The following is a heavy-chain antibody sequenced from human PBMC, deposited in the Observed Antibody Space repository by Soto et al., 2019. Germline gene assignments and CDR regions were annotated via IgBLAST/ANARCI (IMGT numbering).Heavy chain of an antibody. J-gene: IGHJ6*02. D-gene: IGHD3-22*01. CDR2: IIPIFGTA. V-gene: IGHV1-69*01. CDR3: ARVDYYDSSGYYPNPHYGMDV. CDR1: GGPFISYA. Sequence: SVKVSCKASGGPFISYAIIWVRQAPGQGLEWMGGIIPIFGTANYAQKFQGRVTVTADESTSTAYMELSSLRSEDTAVYYCARVDYYDSSGYYPNPHYGMDVWGQGTTVTVSS.